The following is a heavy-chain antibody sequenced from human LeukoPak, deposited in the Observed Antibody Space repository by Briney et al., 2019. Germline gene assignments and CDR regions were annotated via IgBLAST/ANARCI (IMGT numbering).Heavy chain of an antibody. Sequence: GGSLRLSCAASGFTVSSNYMSWVRHAPGKELEWVSVIYSGGSTYYADSVKGRFTISRDNSKNTLYLQMNSLRAEDTAVYYCAARYSSSSWGQGTLVTVSS. V-gene: IGHV3-66*02. CDR2: IYSGGST. CDR3: AARYSSSS. J-gene: IGHJ5*02. D-gene: IGHD6-6*01. CDR1: GFTVSSNY.